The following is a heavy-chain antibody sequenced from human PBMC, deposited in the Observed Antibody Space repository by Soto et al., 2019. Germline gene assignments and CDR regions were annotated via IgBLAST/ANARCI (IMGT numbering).Heavy chain of an antibody. CDR1: GFTFTSYW. CDR3: AKHEGYCSSTTCSNFDY. CDR2: IYPGDSYT. D-gene: IGHD2-2*01. Sequence: GESLKISVKASGFTFTSYWIAWVRQMPAKGLEWMGIIYPGDSYTSYSPSFQGQVTISADKSINTAYLQWSRLKASDTAMYYCAKHEGYCSSTTCSNFDYWGQGTLVTVSS. J-gene: IGHJ4*02. V-gene: IGHV5-51*01.